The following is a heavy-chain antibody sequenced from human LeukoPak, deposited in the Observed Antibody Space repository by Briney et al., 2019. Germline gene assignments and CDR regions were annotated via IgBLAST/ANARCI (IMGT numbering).Heavy chain of an antibody. CDR1: GYTFSSNG. J-gene: IGHJ4*02. CDR3: AKDHQYDFDY. D-gene: IGHD2-8*01. CDR2: IGAYNGNT. V-gene: IGHV1-18*01. Sequence: GASVTVSCKASGYTFSSNGISWVRQAPGQGLEWMGWIGAYNGNTNYAQTFQGRVTMTTDTSTSTAYMELRTLRSDDTAVYYCAKDHQYDFDYWGQGTLVTVSS.